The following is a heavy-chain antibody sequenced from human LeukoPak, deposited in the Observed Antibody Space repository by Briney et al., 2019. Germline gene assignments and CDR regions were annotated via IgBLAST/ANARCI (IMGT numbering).Heavy chain of an antibody. CDR1: GGSFSGYY. CDR3: ASLYYYDSSGYRNFDY. J-gene: IGHJ4*02. CDR2: INHSGST. V-gene: IGHV4-34*01. Sequence: PSETLSLTCAVYGGSFSGYYWSWIRQPPGKGLEWIGEINHSGSTNYNPSLKSRVTISVDTSKNQFSLKLSSVTAADTAVYYCASLYYYDSSGYRNFDYWGQGTLVTVSS. D-gene: IGHD3-22*01.